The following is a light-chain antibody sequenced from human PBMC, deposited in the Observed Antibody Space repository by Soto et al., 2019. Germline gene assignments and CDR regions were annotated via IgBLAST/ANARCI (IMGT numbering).Light chain of an antibody. J-gene: IGLJ2*01. CDR3: SSYTISSTLVV. CDR2: DVS. Sequence: QSALTQPASVSGSPGQSITISCTGTSSDVCGYNYVSWYQQHPGKAPKLMIYDVSNRPSGVSNRFSGSKSGNTASLTISGLQAEDDADYYCSSYTISSTLVVFGGGTKLTVL. V-gene: IGLV2-14*01. CDR1: SSDVCGYNY.